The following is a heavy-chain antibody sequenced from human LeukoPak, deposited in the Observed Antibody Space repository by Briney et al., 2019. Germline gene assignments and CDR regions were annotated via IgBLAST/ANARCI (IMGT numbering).Heavy chain of an antibody. Sequence: SQTLSLTCAISGDSVFSNSSWNWIRQSPSRGLEWLGRTYYRSNWYNDYGVSVKSRININPDTSKNHFSLQLSSVTPEDTAVYYCVRGGQGDGHSADEGFDIWGRGTMVTVS. CDR2: TYYRSNWYN. D-gene: IGHD5-18*01. CDR1: GDSVFSNSS. V-gene: IGHV6-1*01. J-gene: IGHJ3*02. CDR3: VRGGQGDGHSADEGFDI.